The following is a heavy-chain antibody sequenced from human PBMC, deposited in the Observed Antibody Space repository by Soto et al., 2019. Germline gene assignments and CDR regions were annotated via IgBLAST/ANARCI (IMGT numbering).Heavy chain of an antibody. J-gene: IGHJ4*02. D-gene: IGHD6-13*01. CDR1: GFTFSDYY. V-gene: IGHV3-11*05. CDR3: ARGRGAAADYFDF. CDR2: ISSSTSHT. Sequence: QVQLVESGGGLVKPGGSLRLSCAASGFTFSDYYRTWIRQAPGKGLEWVSYISSSTSHTNYADSVKGRFTISRDNAKNSLFLQMNSLRAEDTAVYYCARGRGAAADYFDFWGQGTLVTVSS.